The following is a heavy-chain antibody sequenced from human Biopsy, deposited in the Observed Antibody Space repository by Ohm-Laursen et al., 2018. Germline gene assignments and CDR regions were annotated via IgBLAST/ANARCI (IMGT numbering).Heavy chain of an antibody. CDR2: ISGRGAT. CDR3: ARPYRLDDYWNDDPPDAFDV. J-gene: IGHJ3*01. CDR1: GGSIRSDY. Sequence: SETLSLTWSVSGGSIRSDYWSWIRQSPRKGLEWIGHISGRGATNYNPSLRGRVTISVDTSKNQFSLKLSSVTAADTAVFFCARPYRLDDYWNDDPPDAFDVWGQGTMVTVSS. D-gene: IGHD3-3*01. V-gene: IGHV4-59*01.